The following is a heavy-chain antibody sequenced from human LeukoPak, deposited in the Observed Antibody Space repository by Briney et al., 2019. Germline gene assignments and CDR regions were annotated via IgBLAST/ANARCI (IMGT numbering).Heavy chain of an antibody. V-gene: IGHV3-9*03. D-gene: IGHD3-3*01. CDR1: GFTFDDYA. CDR3: ARGGGWSGSNWFDP. J-gene: IGHJ5*02. CDR2: ISWNSGSI. Sequence: GGSLRLSCAASGFTFDDYAMHWVRQAPGKGLEWVSGISWNSGSIGYADSVKGRFTISRDNAKNSLYLQVNSLRAEDMALYYCARGGGWSGSNWFDPWGQGTLVTGSS.